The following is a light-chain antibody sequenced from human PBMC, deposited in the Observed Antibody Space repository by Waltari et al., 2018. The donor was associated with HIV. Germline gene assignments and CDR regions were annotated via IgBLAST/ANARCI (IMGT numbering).Light chain of an antibody. CDR3: CSYSGTGVV. V-gene: IGLV2-23*02. Sequence: QSALTQPASVSGSPGQSITISCTGTSSDVGAYNLVSWYQKYPGKAPKLMIFEVIKRPPGVSDRFSGSRAGNTASLTISGLQTEDEGDYYCCSYSGTGVVFGGGTKVTVL. J-gene: IGLJ2*01. CDR2: EVI. CDR1: SSDVGAYNL.